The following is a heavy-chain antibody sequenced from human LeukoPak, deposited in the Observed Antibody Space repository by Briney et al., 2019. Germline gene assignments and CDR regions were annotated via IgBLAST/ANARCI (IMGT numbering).Heavy chain of an antibody. D-gene: IGHD3-22*01. J-gene: IGHJ4*02. CDR3: AREALDSRGYYPFDY. CDR2: IFHSGST. Sequence: SETLSLTCTVSGGSISTYYWSWIRQPPGKGLEWIGYIFHSGSTNYNPSLKSRVTISVDTSTSLFSLKLSSVTAADTAVYYCAREALDSRGYYPFDYWGRGTLVTVSS. CDR1: GGSISTYY. V-gene: IGHV4-59*01.